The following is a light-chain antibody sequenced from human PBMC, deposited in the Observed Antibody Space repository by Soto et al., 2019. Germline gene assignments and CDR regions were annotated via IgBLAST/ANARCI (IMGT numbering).Light chain of an antibody. CDR2: GAS. V-gene: IGKV3-15*01. J-gene: IGKJ4*01. CDR1: QTISND. CDR3: QQNNKWPPVT. Sequence: EVVMTQSPATVSVSPGEGVILSCRASQTISNDLAWYQQKPGQAPKLLIYGASTRATGVPARFSGGGSGTVFTLTISSLQSEDFAFYYCQQNNKWPPVTFGGGTKVDIK.